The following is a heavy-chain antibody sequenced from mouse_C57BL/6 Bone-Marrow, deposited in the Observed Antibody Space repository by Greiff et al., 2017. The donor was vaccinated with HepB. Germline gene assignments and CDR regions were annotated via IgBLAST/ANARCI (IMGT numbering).Heavy chain of an antibody. CDR2: IYPRDSST. V-gene: IGHV1-85*01. CDR3: ARSNWDVDY. J-gene: IGHJ4*01. D-gene: IGHD4-1*01. CDR1: GYTFTSYD. Sequence: QVQLQQSGPELVKPGASVKLSCKASGYTFTSYDINWVKQRPGQGLEWIGWIYPRDSSTKYNEKFKGKATLTVDTSSSTAYMELHSLTSEDSAVYFCARSNWDVDYWGQGTSVTVSS.